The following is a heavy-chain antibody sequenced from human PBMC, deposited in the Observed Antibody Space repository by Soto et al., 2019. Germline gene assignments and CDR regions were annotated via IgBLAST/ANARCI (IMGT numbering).Heavy chain of an antibody. V-gene: IGHV1-69*01. CDR3: ARAPGFGSGTYYKEFDY. D-gene: IGHD3-10*01. CDR2: IIPIFGTA. Sequence: QVQLVQSGAEVKKPGSSVKVSCKASGGTFSSYAISWVRQAPGQGLEWMGGIIPIFGTANYAQKFQGRVTITADESTSTGYMELSSMSSEDTAVYYCARAPGFGSGTYYKEFDYWGQGTLITVSS. CDR1: GGTFSSYA. J-gene: IGHJ4*02.